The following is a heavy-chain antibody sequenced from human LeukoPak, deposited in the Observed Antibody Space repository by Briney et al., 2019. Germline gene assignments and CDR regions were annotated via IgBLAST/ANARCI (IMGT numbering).Heavy chain of an antibody. J-gene: IGHJ4*02. CDR3: ARLPLGSSSYFDY. CDR1: GGSISSSSYY. Sequence: KPSETLSLTCTVSGGSISSSSYYWGWIRQPPGKGLEWIGSIYYSGSTYYNPSLKSRVTISVDTSKNQFSLKLSSVTAADTAVYYCARLPLGSSSYFDYWGQETLVTVSS. CDR2: IYYSGST. D-gene: IGHD6-6*01. V-gene: IGHV4-39*01.